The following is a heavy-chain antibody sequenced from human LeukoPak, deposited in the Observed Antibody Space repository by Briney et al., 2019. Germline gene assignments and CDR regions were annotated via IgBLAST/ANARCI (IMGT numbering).Heavy chain of an antibody. V-gene: IGHV1-24*01. J-gene: IGHJ4*02. Sequence: ASVGVSCTVSGSTLTTISIDWVRQAPGKGLEWMGSLSPRDGETSHAQKFKGRFNMTADTATDIAYMEMSSLESGDTAVYYCATGAMVYDFWGQGTLVTVSS. CDR1: GSTLTTIS. CDR3: ATGAMVYDF. D-gene: IGHD3-10*01. CDR2: LSPRDGET.